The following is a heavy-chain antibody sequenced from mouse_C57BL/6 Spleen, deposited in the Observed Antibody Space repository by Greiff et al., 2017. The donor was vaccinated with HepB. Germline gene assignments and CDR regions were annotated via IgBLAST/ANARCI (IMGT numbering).Heavy chain of an antibody. V-gene: IGHV1-54*01. CDR3: ASSTAVEGFDFDY. CDR2: INPGSGGT. J-gene: IGHJ2*01. CDR1: GYSFTNYL. Sequence: QVQLKESGAELVRPGTSVTVSCKASGYSFTNYLIEWVQQRPGQGLEWIGVINPGSGGTNYNEKFKGMATRTADKSSSTSYMQLSSLTSDDSAVYFCASSTAVEGFDFDYWGQGTTLTVSS.